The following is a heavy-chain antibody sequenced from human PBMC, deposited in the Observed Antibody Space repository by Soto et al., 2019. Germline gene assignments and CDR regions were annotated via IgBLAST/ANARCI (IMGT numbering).Heavy chain of an antibody. CDR1: GFTFSSYS. J-gene: IGHJ6*02. Sequence: GGSLRLSCAASGFTFSSYSMNWVRQAPGKGLEWVSSISSSSSYIYYADSVKGRFTISRDNAKNSLYLQMNSLRAEDTAVYYCARAGEDSVVPWDYYYYGMDVWGQGTTVTVSS. CDR3: ARAGEDSVVPWDYYYYGMDV. CDR2: ISSSSSYI. D-gene: IGHD2-15*01. V-gene: IGHV3-21*01.